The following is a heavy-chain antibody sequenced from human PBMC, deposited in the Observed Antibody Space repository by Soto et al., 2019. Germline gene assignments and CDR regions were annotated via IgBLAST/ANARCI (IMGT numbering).Heavy chain of an antibody. Sequence: PSETLSLTCGVSGDSITTYKWWTWVRPTPGKGLEWIGEIYDSGNTRYNPSLKSRVTISKDTSKNELSLKLNSVTVADTAVYYCATCQLGEYYYAMDIWGQGTTVTVSS. CDR2: IYDSGNT. CDR1: GDSITTYKW. D-gene: IGHD7-27*01. V-gene: IGHV4-4*02. CDR3: ATCQLGEYYYAMDI. J-gene: IGHJ6*02.